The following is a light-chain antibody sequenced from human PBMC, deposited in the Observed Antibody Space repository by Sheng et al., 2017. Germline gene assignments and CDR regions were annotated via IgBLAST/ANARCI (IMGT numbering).Light chain of an antibody. V-gene: IGKV3-20*01. CDR3: QQYDTSPPWT. J-gene: IGKJ1*01. CDR2: DAS. Sequence: EIVLTQSPATLSLSPGERATLSCRASQSVSSYLAWYQQKPGQAPRLLIYDASTRATDIPDRFSGSGSGTDFTLTISRLEPEDFAVYYCQQYDTSPPWTFG. CDR1: QSVSSY.